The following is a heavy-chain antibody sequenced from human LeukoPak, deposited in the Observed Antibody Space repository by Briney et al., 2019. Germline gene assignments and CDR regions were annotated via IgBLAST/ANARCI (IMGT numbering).Heavy chain of an antibody. V-gene: IGHV1-18*01. CDR1: GYTFTSYG. CDR3: ARDLERYYDLEGRSGY. CDR2: ISAHNGNA. Sequence: ASVKVSCKTSGYTFTSYGINWVRQAPGQGLEWTGRISAHNGNANYAQKFQGRVTMTTDTLATTAYMELRSLRSDDTAVYYCARDLERYYDLEGRSGYWGQGTLVTVSS. D-gene: IGHD3-3*01. J-gene: IGHJ4*02.